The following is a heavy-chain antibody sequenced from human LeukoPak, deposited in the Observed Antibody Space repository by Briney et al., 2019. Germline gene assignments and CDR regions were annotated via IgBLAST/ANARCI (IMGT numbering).Heavy chain of an antibody. CDR3: ARGTHIVVVPAAPGVYGMDV. CDR2: IYYSGST. CDR1: GGSISSYY. D-gene: IGHD2-2*01. Sequence: SETLSLTCTVSGGSISSYYWSWIRQPPGKGLEWIGYIYYSGSTNYNPSLKSRVTISVDTSKNQFSLKLSSVTAADTAVYYCARGTHIVVVPAAPGVYGMDVWGQGTTVTVSS. V-gene: IGHV4-59*01. J-gene: IGHJ6*02.